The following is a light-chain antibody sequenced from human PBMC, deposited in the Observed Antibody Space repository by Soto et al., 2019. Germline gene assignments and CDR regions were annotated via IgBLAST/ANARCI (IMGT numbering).Light chain of an antibody. V-gene: IGKV3-20*01. CDR3: QQYGSSIT. CDR1: QSVSNRY. J-gene: IGKJ4*01. Sequence: DIVLTQSPGSLSLSPGERVTLSCRASQSVSNRYLAWYQHRPGQAPRLLIRGTSSRASGVPDRFSASGAGTDFILTISRVEPEGFAIYFCQQYGSSITFGGGTKVEIK. CDR2: GTS.